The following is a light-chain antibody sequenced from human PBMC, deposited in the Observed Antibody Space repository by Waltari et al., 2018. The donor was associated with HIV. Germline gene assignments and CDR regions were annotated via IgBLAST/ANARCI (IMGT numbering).Light chain of an antibody. CDR1: DLNDNKY. CDR3: TSYISGTSPV. Sequence: QSALTQPASVSGSPGQSITISSDLNDNKYVSWYQRHPGKAPKVIIYEVTNRPSGLSHRFAGSQSGNTATLTIAGLQPEDAADYFCTSYISGTSPVFGRGTRVTVL. V-gene: IGLV2-14*01. J-gene: IGLJ2*01. CDR2: EVT.